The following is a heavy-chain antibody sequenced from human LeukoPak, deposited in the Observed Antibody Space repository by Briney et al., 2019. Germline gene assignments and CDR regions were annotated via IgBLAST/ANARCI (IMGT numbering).Heavy chain of an antibody. V-gene: IGHV1-2*06. CDR1: GYTFTDYY. J-gene: IGHJ4*02. CDR3: AREAGGSDTYYLDY. CDR2: INPRSGGI. D-gene: IGHD1-26*01. Sequence: ASVKVSCTTSGYTFTDYYIHWVRQAPGQRLEWMGRINPRSGGINYAQKFQGRVTMTRDTAISTAHMDLSGLRSDDTAVYYCAREAGGSDTYYLDYWGQGALVTVSS.